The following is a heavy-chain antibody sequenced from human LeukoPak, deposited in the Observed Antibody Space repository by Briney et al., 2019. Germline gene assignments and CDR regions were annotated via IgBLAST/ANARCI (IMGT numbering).Heavy chain of an antibody. V-gene: IGHV3-48*01. CDR2: ISSSSSTI. CDR3: ARDPRSGSYPDWFDP. J-gene: IGHJ5*02. D-gene: IGHD1-26*01. Sequence: GGSLRLSCAASGFTFSSYAMSWVRQAPGKGLEWVSYISSSSSTIHYADSVKGRFIISRGNAKNSLYLQMNSLRAEDTAVYYCARDPRSGSYPDWFDPWGQGTLVTVSS. CDR1: GFTFSSYA.